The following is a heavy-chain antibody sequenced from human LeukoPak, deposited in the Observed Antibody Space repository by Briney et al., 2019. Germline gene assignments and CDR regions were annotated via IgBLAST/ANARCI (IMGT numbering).Heavy chain of an antibody. CDR2: IKQDGEEN. Sequence: GGSLRLSCAASGFTFSRFWMSWVRQAPGKGLEWVANIKQDGEENFYVDSVKGRFTISRDNAKNSLYLQMNRLRAEDTAVYYCARLPPSEGNTNYRPSDYWSQGTLVIVSS. J-gene: IGHJ4*02. CDR3: ARLPPSEGNTNYRPSDY. D-gene: IGHD4-11*01. CDR1: GFTFSRFW. V-gene: IGHV3-7*01.